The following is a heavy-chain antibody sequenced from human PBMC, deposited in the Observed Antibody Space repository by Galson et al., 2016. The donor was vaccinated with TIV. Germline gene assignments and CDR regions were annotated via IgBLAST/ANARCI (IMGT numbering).Heavy chain of an antibody. CDR1: GYIFTNFY. Sequence: SVKVSCKASGYIFTNFYLHWVRQAPGQGLEWMGIMNPDSGTTTYAQKFQGRITMTRDTSTSTRYMEVRSLRSEDTSVSFCARDYRIMSTTTLDLCGQGTLVTVSS. V-gene: IGHV1-46*01. CDR3: ARDYRIMSTTTLDL. J-gene: IGHJ4*01. CDR2: MNPDSGTT. D-gene: IGHD2-2*01.